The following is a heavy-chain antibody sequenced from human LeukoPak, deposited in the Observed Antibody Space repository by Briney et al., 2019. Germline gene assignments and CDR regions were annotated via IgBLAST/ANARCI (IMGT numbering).Heavy chain of an antibody. CDR2: INPNSGGT. D-gene: IGHD6-13*01. Sequence: GASVKVSCKASGYSFTSYYMHWVRQAPGQGLEWMGWINPNSGGTNYAQKFQGRVTMTRDTSISTAYMELSRLRSDDTAVYYCAREQTAGYYYYVDVWGKGTTVTVSS. J-gene: IGHJ6*03. V-gene: IGHV1-2*02. CDR1: GYSFTSYY. CDR3: AREQTAGYYYYVDV.